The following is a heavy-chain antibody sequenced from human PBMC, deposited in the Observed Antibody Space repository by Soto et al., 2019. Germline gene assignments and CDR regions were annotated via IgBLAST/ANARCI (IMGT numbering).Heavy chain of an antibody. CDR2: FNHSGST. J-gene: IGHJ4*02. CDR1: GGPVSGHY. D-gene: IGHD4-4*01. V-gene: IGHV4-34*01. CDR3: ARGLSDYSNYKGRYFDY. Sequence: PSEPLSLTRTVSGGPVSGHYWSRIHQLPGKVLALSGEFNHSGSTNYNPSLKSRVTISVDTSKNQFSLKLSSVTAADTAVYYCARGLSDYSNYKGRYFDYWGQGTLVTVS.